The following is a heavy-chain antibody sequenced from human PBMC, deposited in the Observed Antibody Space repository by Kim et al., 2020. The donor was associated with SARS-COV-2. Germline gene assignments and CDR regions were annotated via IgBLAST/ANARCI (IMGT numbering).Heavy chain of an antibody. CDR2: IYYSGST. CDR1: GGSISSYY. V-gene: IGHV4-59*01. Sequence: SETLSLTCTVSGGSISSYYWSWIRQPPGKGLEWIGYIYYSGSTNYNPSLKSRVTISVDTSKNQFSLKLSSVTAADTAVYYCARDLPHYDFWIANTRIGGWFDPWGQGTLVTVSS. D-gene: IGHD3-3*01. CDR3: ARDLPHYDFWIANTRIGGWFDP. J-gene: IGHJ5*02.